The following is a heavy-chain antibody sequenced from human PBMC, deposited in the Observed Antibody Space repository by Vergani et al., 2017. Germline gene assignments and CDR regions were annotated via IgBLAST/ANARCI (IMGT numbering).Heavy chain of an antibody. Sequence: QVQLQESGPGLVRPSETLSLTCTVSGGSLSGYYWNWIRQTPGEGLEWIGYVEDSGYFNYNPSLKTRVSMSSDTSNNQFSLMLSSVTVGDTAVYYCARSIVSRNPPDYFDNLGQGNLVNLSS. D-gene: IGHD1-14*01. CDR2: VEDSGYF. J-gene: IGHJ4*02. V-gene: IGHV4-59*01. CDR1: GGSLSGYY. CDR3: ARSIVSRNPPDYFDN.